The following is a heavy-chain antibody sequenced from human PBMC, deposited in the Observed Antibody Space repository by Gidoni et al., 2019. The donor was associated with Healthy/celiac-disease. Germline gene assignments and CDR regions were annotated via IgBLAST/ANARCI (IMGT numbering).Heavy chain of an antibody. CDR2: ISWNSGSI. CDR3: AKAQYSSGWYPFDY. D-gene: IGHD6-19*01. V-gene: IGHV3-9*01. Sequence: EVQLVESGRGLVQPGRSLRLSCAASGFTFDDYAMHWVRQAPGKGLELVSGISWNSGSIGYADSVKGRFTISRDNAKNSLYLQMNSLRAEDTALYYCAKAQYSSGWYPFDYWGQGTLVTVSS. J-gene: IGHJ4*02. CDR1: GFTFDDYA.